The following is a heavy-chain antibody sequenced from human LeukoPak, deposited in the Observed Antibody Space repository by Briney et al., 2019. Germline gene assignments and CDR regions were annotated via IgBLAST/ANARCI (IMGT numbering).Heavy chain of an antibody. CDR3: ARAVVVVPAAIFRNWFDP. D-gene: IGHD2-2*01. J-gene: IGHJ5*02. Sequence: GASVKVSCKASGYTFTCYYMHWVRQAPGQGLEWMGWINPNSGGTNYAQKFQGRVTMTRDTSISTAYMELSRLRSDDTAVYYCARAVVVVPAAIFRNWFDPWGQGTPVTVSS. CDR2: INPNSGGT. CDR1: GYTFTCYY. V-gene: IGHV1-2*02.